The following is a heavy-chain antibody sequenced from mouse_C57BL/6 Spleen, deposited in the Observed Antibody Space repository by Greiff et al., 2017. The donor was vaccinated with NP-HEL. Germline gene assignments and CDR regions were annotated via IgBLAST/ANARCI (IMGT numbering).Heavy chain of an antibody. CDR1: GFTFTDYY. CDR2: IRHKANGYTT. J-gene: IGHJ3*01. D-gene: IGHD2-1*01. V-gene: IGHV7-3*01. Sequence: EVKLVESGGGLVQPGGSLSLSCAASGFTFTDYYMSWVRQPPGKALEWLGFIRHKANGYTTEYSASVKGRFTISRDNSQSILYLQMNALRAEESATYYCACNYGFADWGQGTLVTVSA. CDR3: ACNYGFAD.